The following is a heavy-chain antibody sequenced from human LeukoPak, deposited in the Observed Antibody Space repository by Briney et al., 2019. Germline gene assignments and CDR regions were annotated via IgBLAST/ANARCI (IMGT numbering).Heavy chain of an antibody. J-gene: IGHJ4*02. D-gene: IGHD6-13*01. V-gene: IGHV4-59*12. CDR3: ARGHSSHGGLLDY. Sequence: PSETLSLTCTVSGDSITSYYWSWIRQPPGKGLEWVEYIYYIGSTKYSRSLESRVTLSVGTSKNQSSLKLTSATAADTALYYCARGHSSHGGLLDYGGQGTLDTVSS. CDR1: GDSITSYY. CDR2: IYYIGST.